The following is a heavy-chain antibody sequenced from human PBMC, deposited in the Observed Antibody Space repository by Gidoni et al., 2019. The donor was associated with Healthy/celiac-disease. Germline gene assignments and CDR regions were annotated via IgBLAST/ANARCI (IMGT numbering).Heavy chain of an antibody. CDR2: INHSGST. V-gene: IGHV4-34*01. CDR1: GGSFSGYY. D-gene: IGHD2-2*01. CDR3: ARSPLGYCSSTSCYGGYYFDY. J-gene: IGHJ4*02. Sequence: QVQLQQWGAGLLKPSETLSLTCAVYGGSFSGYYWSWIRQPPGKGLEWIGEINHSGSTNYNPSLKSRVTISVDTSKNQFSLKLSSVTAADTAVYYCARSPLGYCSSTSCYGGYYFDYWGQGTLVTVSS.